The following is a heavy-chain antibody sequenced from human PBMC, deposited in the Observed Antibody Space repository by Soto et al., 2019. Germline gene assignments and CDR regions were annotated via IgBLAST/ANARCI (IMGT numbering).Heavy chain of an antibody. J-gene: IGHJ6*02. CDR3: ARSGYSYGSGYYYYGMDV. V-gene: IGHV1-18*01. D-gene: IGHD5-18*01. CDR2: ISAYNGNT. Sequence: QVQLVQSGAEVKKPGASVKVSCKASGYTFTSYGIGWVRQAPGQGLEWMGWISAYNGNTNYAQKLQGRVTMTTDTDTSTAYMELRSLGSDDTAVYYCARSGYSYGSGYYYYGMDVWGQGTTVTVSS. CDR1: GYTFTSYG.